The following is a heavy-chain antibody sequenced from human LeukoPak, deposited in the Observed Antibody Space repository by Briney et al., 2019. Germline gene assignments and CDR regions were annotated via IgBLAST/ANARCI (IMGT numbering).Heavy chain of an antibody. CDR2: IYHSGST. CDR1: GGSISSYY. Sequence: SETLSLTCTVSGGSISSYYLSWIRQPPGKGLGWIGYIYHSGSTYYNPSLKSRVTISVDRSKNQFSLKLSSVTAADTAVYYCARPSSGYYYGSLDYWGQGTLVTVSS. V-gene: IGHV4-59*12. J-gene: IGHJ4*02. CDR3: ARPSSGYYYGSLDY. D-gene: IGHD3-22*01.